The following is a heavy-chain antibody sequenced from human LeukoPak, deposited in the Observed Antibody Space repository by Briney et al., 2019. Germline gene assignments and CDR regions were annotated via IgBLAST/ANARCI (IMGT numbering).Heavy chain of an antibody. CDR3: ARNLAVANDAFDI. J-gene: IGHJ3*02. CDR1: GFTFSSYS. Sequence: GGSLRLSCAASGFTFSSYSMNWVRQAPGKGLEWVSSISSSSSYIYYADSVKGRFTISRDKSKNTLCLQMNSLRAEDTAVYYCARNLAVANDAFDIWGQGTMVTVSS. V-gene: IGHV3-21*04. D-gene: IGHD6-19*01. CDR2: ISSSSSYI.